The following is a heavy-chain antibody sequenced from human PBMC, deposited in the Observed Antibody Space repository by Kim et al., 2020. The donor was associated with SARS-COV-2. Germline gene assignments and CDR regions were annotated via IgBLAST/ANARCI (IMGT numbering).Heavy chain of an antibody. CDR3: AKASAAAGRYYYYYGMDV. J-gene: IGHJ6*02. Sequence: RLTISRDNSKNTLYLQMNSLRAEDTAVYYCAKASAAAGRYYYYYGMDVWGQGTTGTVSS. D-gene: IGHD6-13*01. V-gene: IGHV3-23*01.